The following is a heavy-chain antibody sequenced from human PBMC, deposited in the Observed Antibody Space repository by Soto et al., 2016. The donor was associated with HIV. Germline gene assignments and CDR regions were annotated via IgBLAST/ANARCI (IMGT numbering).Heavy chain of an antibody. CDR2: IYYSAST. V-gene: IGHV4-31*03. D-gene: IGHD3-16*01. Sequence: VQLQESGPGLVKPSQTLSLTCTVSGASISSGGYYWTWIRQHPAKGLEWIGYIYYSASTYYSPSLKSRAAIFVDTSKNQFSLRLTSVTAADTAVYYCARDRGGLGNWFDPGAREPWSPSPQ. CDR1: GASISSGGYY. CDR3: ARDRGGLGNWFDP. J-gene: IGHJ5*02.